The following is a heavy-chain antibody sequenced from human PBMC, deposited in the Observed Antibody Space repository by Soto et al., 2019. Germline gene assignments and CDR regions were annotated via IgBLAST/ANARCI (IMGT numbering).Heavy chain of an antibody. D-gene: IGHD2-21*01. CDR2: IYHSGST. J-gene: IGHJ4*02. CDR3: ARAGMCGGDCFDY. CDR1: GGSISSGGYS. Sequence: LSLTCAVSGGSISSGGYSWSWIRQPPGKGLEWIGYIYHSGSTYYNPSLKSRVTISVDRSKNQFSLKLSSVTAADTAVYYCARAGMCGGDCFDYWGQGTLVTVSS. V-gene: IGHV4-30-2*01.